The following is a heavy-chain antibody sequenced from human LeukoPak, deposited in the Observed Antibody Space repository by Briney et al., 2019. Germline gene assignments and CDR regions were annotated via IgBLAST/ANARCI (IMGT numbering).Heavy chain of an antibody. Sequence: ASVKVSCKASGYTFTSYGISWVRQAPGQGLEWMGWISAYNGNTNYAQKLQGRVTMTTDTSTSTAHMELRSLRSDDTAVYYCARDLDFWSGYYESNWFDPWGQGTLVTVSS. J-gene: IGHJ5*02. CDR1: GYTFTSYG. CDR3: ARDLDFWSGYYESNWFDP. D-gene: IGHD3-3*01. V-gene: IGHV1-18*01. CDR2: ISAYNGNT.